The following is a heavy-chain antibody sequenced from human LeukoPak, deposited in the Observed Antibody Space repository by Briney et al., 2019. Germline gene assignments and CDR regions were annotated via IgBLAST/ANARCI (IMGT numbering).Heavy chain of an antibody. Sequence: GGSLRLSCAASGFTFSSYAMSWVRQAPGKGLEWVSAISGSGGSTYYADSVKGRFTISRDNSKNTLYLRMNSLRAEDTAVYYCAKGRGWYRSFDYWGQGTLVTVSS. CDR1: GFTFSSYA. J-gene: IGHJ4*02. V-gene: IGHV3-23*01. D-gene: IGHD6-19*01. CDR3: AKGRGWYRSFDY. CDR2: ISGSGGST.